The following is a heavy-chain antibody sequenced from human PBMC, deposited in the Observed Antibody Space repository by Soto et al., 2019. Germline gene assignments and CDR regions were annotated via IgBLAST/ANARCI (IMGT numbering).Heavy chain of an antibody. D-gene: IGHD1-7*01. CDR1: GGTFSTYA. Sequence: QVQLVQSGAEVKKPGSSVKVSCKASGGTFSTYAITWVRQAPGQGLEWLGGIIPIFGPTNYAQKYQARVKITAYVSTSTAYIELSSRRSEDPALYYCARSGLGGRHNWNYVPSGGDYYYYNMGCWGQGTTVTV. CDR3: ARSGLGGRHNWNYVPSGGDYYYYNMGC. J-gene: IGHJ6*02. CDR2: IIPIFGPT. V-gene: IGHV1-69*01.